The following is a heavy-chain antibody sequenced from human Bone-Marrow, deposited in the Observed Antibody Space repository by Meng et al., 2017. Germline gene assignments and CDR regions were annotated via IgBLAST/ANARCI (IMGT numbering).Heavy chain of an antibody. D-gene: IGHD6-19*01. CDR3: ARDLTYSSGWQDAFDI. CDR1: GGSFSGYY. CDR2: INHSGST. J-gene: IGHJ3*02. V-gene: IGHV4-34*01. Sequence: SETLSLTCAVYGGSFSGYYWSWIRQPPGKGLEWIGEINHSGSTNYNPSLKSRVTISVDTSKIQFSLKPSSVTAADTAVYYCARDLTYSSGWQDAFDIWGQGTMVTVSS.